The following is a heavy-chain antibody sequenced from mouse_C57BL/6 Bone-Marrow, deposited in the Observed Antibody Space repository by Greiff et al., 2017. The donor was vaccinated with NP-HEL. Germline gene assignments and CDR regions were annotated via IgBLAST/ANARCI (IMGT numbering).Heavy chain of an antibody. Sequence: QVTLKVSGPGILQSSQTLSLSCSFSGFSLSTSGMGVSWIRQPSGQGLEWLVNIYWGDDKRYNPFLKSRLSISKDTSRNQVFLKITSVDTADTATYYCARAHYDGSSYRYFDYWGQGTTLTVSS. V-gene: IGHV8-12*01. CDR2: IYWGDDK. D-gene: IGHD1-1*01. J-gene: IGHJ2*01. CDR3: ARAHYDGSSYRYFDY. CDR1: GFSLSTSGMG.